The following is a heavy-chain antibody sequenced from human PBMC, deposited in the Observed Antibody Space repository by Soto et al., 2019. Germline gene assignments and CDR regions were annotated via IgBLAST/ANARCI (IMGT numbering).Heavy chain of an antibody. V-gene: IGHV5-51*01. CDR2: IYPSDSDT. CDR1: GYNFAGYW. Sequence: GESLKISCKGSGYNFAGYWIALVLQMPGKGLELMGIIYPSDSDTRYRPSFQGQVTISADKSISSAYLQWSSLRASDTAMYYCARGGVSTRTFDYWGQGTPVTAPQ. D-gene: IGHD3-3*01. CDR3: ARGGVSTRTFDY. J-gene: IGHJ4*02.